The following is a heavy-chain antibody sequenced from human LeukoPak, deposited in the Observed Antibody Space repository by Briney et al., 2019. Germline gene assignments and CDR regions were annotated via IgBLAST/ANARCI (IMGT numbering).Heavy chain of an antibody. CDR3: ARDGRGIAVAQERGDWFDP. V-gene: IGHV1-18*04. Sequence: ASVKVSCKASGYTFTSDGISWVRQAPGQGLEWMGWISAYNGNTNYAQRLQGRVTMTTDTSTSTVYMELRSLRSDGTAVYYCARDGRGIAVAQERGDWFDPWGQGTLVTVSS. CDR1: GYTFTSDG. CDR2: ISAYNGNT. D-gene: IGHD6-19*01. J-gene: IGHJ5*02.